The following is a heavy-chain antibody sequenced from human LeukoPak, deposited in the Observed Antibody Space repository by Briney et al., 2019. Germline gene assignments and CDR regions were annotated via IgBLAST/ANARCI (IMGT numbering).Heavy chain of an antibody. CDR1: GGSFSGYY. D-gene: IGHD6-19*01. Sequence: PSETLSLTCAVYGGSFSGYYWSWIRQPPGKGLEWIGEINHSGSTNYNPSLKSRVTISVDTSKNQFSLKLSSVTAADTAVYYCARHEKYSSGWSDWGQGTLVTVSS. V-gene: IGHV4-34*01. J-gene: IGHJ4*02. CDR2: INHSGST. CDR3: ARHEKYSSGWSD.